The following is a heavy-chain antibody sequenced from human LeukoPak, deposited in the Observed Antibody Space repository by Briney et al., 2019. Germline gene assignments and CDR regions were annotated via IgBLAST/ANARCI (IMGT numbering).Heavy chain of an antibody. Sequence: GGSLRLSCAASGFTFSSYSMNWVRQAPGKGLEWVSSISSSSSYIYYADSVKGRFTISRDNAKNSLYLQMNSLRAEDTAVYYCAREGGKAAALDYWGQGTLVTVSS. CDR3: AREGGKAAALDY. D-gene: IGHD6-13*01. CDR1: GFTFSSYS. V-gene: IGHV3-21*01. J-gene: IGHJ4*02. CDR2: ISSSSSYI.